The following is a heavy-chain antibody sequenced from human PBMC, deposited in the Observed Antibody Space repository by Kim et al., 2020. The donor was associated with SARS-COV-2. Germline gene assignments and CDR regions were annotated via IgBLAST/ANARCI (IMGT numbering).Heavy chain of an antibody. CDR2: INSDGSST. CDR1: GFTFSSYW. Sequence: GGSLRLSCAASGFTFSSYWMHWVRQAPGKGLVWVSRINSDGSSTSYADSVKGRFTISRDNAKNTLYLQMNSLRAEDTAVYYCARDGNPSGAPLLHYYYGMDVWGQGTTVTVSS. CDR3: ARDGNPSGAPLLHYYYGMDV. D-gene: IGHD7-27*01. J-gene: IGHJ6*02. V-gene: IGHV3-74*01.